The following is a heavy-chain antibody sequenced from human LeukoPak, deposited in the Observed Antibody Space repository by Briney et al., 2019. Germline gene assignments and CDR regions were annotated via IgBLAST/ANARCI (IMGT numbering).Heavy chain of an antibody. CDR2: TYYTPKWTG. CDR3: VRRAKGNSYFDP. V-gene: IGHV6-1*01. CDR1: GDSVSSGSSS. J-gene: IGHJ5*02. D-gene: IGHD4-23*01. Sequence: TSQTLSLTCAISGDSVSSGSSSWHWIRQSPSRGLEWLGRTYYTPKWTGDSALSVRSRIAITPDTSKNQFPLQLNSVTGDDTAVYYCVRRAKGNSYFDPWGQGTLVVVSS.